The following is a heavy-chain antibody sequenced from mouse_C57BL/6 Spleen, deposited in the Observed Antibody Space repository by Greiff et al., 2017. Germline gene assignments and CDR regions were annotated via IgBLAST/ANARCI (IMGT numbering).Heavy chain of an antibody. Sequence: QVQLQQSGPELVKPGASVKISCKASGYAFSSSWMNWVKQRPGKGLEWIGRIYPGDGDTNYNGKFKGKATLTADKSSSTAYMQLSSLTSEDSAVYFWARWGIYDGYYNRGQGTTLTVSS. V-gene: IGHV1-82*01. CDR2: IYPGDGDT. CDR1: GYAFSSSW. J-gene: IGHJ2*01. CDR3: ARWGIYDGYYN. D-gene: IGHD2-3*01.